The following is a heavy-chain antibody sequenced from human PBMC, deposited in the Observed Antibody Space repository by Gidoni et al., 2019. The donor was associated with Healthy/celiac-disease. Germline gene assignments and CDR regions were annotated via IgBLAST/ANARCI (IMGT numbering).Heavy chain of an antibody. V-gene: IGHV3-23*01. CDR3: AKHRYGSGSPIGLTSS. CDR2: ISGSGGST. CDR1: GFTFSSYA. Sequence: EVQLLESGGGLVQPGGSLRLSCAASGFTFSSYAMSWVRQAPGKGLEWVSAISGSGGSTYYADSVKGRFTISRDNSKNTLYLQMNSLRAEDTAVYYCAKHRYGSGSPIGLTSSWGQGTLVTVSS. J-gene: IGHJ5*02. D-gene: IGHD3-10*01.